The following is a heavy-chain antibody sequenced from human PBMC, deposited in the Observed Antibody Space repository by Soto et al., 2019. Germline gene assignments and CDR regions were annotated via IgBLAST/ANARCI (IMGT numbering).Heavy chain of an antibody. V-gene: IGHV4-30-4*01. CDR3: ARYDYSNYGGGAFDI. CDR1: GGSISSGDYY. Sequence: SETLSLTCTVSGGSISSGDYYWSWIRQPPGKGLEWIGYIYYSGSTYYNPSLKSRVTISVDTSKNQFSLKLSSVTAADTAVYYCARYDYSNYGGGAFDIWGQGTMVTVSS. J-gene: IGHJ3*02. D-gene: IGHD4-4*01. CDR2: IYYSGST.